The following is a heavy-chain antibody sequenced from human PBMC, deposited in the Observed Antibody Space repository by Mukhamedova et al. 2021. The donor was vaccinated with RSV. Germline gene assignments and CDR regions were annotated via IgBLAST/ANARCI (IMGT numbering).Heavy chain of an antibody. CDR3: TTAGRNYQLLQTDY. D-gene: IGHD2-2*01. J-gene: IGHJ4*02. CDR2: NTDGGAT. V-gene: IGHV3-15*01. Sequence: NTDGGATDYAAPVKGRFTISRDDSTNTLYLQMNSLKTEDTAVYYCTTAGRNYQLLQTDYWGQGTLVTVSS.